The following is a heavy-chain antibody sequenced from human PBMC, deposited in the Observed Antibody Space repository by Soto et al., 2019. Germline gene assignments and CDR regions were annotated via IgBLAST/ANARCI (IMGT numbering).Heavy chain of an antibody. Sequence: SETLSLTCTVSGGSISSGDYYWSWIRQPPGKGLEWIGSIYYSGSTYYNPSPKSRVTISVDTSKNQFSLKLNSVTAADTAVYYCASRHSSPYFDYWGQGTLVTVSS. CDR3: ASRHSSPYFDY. D-gene: IGHD6-13*01. CDR2: IYYSGST. J-gene: IGHJ4*02. V-gene: IGHV4-30-4*01. CDR1: GGSISSGDYY.